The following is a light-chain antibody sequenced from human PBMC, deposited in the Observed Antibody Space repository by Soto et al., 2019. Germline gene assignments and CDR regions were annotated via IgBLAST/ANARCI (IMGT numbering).Light chain of an antibody. CDR3: KHYNRXSEA. V-gene: IGKV1-5*03. Sequence: DIQMTQSPSTLSGSVGDRVTITCRASQTISSWLAWYQQKPGKAPKLLIYKASTLKSGVPSMFSGSGSGTELTLTISSLQPDDFATYYSKHYNRXSEASGQGTKV. CDR1: QTISSW. J-gene: IGKJ1*01. CDR2: KAS.